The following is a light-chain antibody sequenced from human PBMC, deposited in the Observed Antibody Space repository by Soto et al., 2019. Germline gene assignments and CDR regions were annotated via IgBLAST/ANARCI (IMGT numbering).Light chain of an antibody. CDR2: GAS. V-gene: IGKV1-27*01. Sequence: DIQMTQSPSSLSAFVGDRVTITCRASLAISNYLAWYQQKPGKVPKLLIYGASTLQSGVPSRFAGSGSGTEFSLTITSLQPEVVATYYCQRYNTVPWTFGQGTKVEIK. J-gene: IGKJ1*01. CDR3: QRYNTVPWT. CDR1: LAISNY.